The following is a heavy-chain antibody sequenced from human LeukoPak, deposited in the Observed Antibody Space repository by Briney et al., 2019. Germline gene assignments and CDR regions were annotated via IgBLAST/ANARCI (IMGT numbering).Heavy chain of an antibody. CDR3: ARGGVGSGWRSFDY. Sequence: GGSLRLSCAASGFTFRSYEMNWVRQAPGKGLEWVSYISGSGTTIHYADSVKGRFTISRDNAKNSLYLQMNSLRAEDTAVYYCARGGVGSGWRSFDYWGQGTLVTVSS. V-gene: IGHV3-48*03. D-gene: IGHD6-19*01. CDR2: ISGSGTTI. CDR1: GFTFRSYE. J-gene: IGHJ4*02.